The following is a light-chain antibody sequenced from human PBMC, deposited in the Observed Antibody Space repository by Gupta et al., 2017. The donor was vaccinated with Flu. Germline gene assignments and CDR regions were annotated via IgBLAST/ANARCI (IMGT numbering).Light chain of an antibody. CDR3: QQYNNLPFT. CDR2: DAA. J-gene: IGKJ3*01. V-gene: IGKV1-33*01. CDR1: QDISNY. Sequence: DIQMTQSPSSLSASVGDRVTITCQASQDISNYLNWYQQKPGKAPKRLIYDAANLETGVPSRFSGSGSGTDFTGTISRRQPEERATYYCQQYNNLPFTFGHGTNVDIK.